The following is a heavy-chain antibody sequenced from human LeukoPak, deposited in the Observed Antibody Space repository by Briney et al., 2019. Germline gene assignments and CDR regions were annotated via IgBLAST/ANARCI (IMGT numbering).Heavy chain of an antibody. Sequence: ASVKVSCKASGYTFTGYYMHWVRQAPGQGLEWMGWTNPNSGGTNYAQKFQGRVTMTRDTSISTAYMELSRLRSDDTAVYYCAREWGSSRPNDYWGQGTLVTVSS. V-gene: IGHV1-2*02. CDR2: TNPNSGGT. D-gene: IGHD6-13*01. J-gene: IGHJ4*02. CDR1: GYTFTGYY. CDR3: AREWGSSRPNDY.